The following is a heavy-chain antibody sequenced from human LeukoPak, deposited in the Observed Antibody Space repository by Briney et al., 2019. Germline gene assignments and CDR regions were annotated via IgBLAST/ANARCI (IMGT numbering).Heavy chain of an antibody. CDR2: VYSTGTT. J-gene: IGHJ5*02. V-gene: IGHV4-61*09. Sequence: KSSQTLSLTCVVSGVSVGSGAYYWSWIRQPAGEGLQWIGHVYSTGTTNYNPSLGSRVSISLDTSKKQFSLEMTSVTAADTAVYYCARRLAVTRDYFDPWGQGILVTVSS. D-gene: IGHD4-17*01. CDR3: ARRLAVTRDYFDP. CDR1: GVSVGSGAYY.